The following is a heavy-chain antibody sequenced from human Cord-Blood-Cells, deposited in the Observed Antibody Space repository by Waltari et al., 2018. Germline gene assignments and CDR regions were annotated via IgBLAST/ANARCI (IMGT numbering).Heavy chain of an antibody. D-gene: IGHD6-13*01. CDR3: AKDHGAAAAVNDY. V-gene: IGHV3-30*18. CDR2: ISYDGSNK. J-gene: IGHJ4*02. CDR1: GFTFSSYG. Sequence: QVRLVESGGGVVQPGRSLRLSCAASGFTFSSYGMHWVRQAPGKGLEWVAVISYDGSNKYYADSVKGRFTISRDNSKNTLYLQMNSLRAEDTAVYYCAKDHGAAAAVNDYWGQGTLVTVSS.